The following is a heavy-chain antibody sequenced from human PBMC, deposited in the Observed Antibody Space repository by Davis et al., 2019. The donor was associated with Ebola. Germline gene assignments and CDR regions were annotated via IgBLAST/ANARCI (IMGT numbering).Heavy chain of an antibody. Sequence: MPSETLSLTCAVYGGSFSGYYWSWIRQPPGKGLEWIGEINHSGSTNYNPSLKSRVTISVDTSKNQFSLKLSSVTAADTAVYYCARLCYYGSGSPQAPYYYYGMDVWGQGTTVTVSS. V-gene: IGHV4-34*01. D-gene: IGHD3-10*01. J-gene: IGHJ6*02. CDR1: GGSFSGYY. CDR2: INHSGST. CDR3: ARLCYYGSGSPQAPYYYYGMDV.